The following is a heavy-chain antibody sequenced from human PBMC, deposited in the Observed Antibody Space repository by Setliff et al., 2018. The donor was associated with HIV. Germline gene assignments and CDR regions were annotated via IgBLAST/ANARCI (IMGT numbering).Heavy chain of an antibody. CDR3: ARIGARIFNYYDDTSQTGY. Sequence: ASVKVSCKASGYTFTGNYIHWVRQAPGQGLEWMGWINPNSGATNYAHIFQDRVTMTRDTSISTAYLELGRLRSDDTALYYCARIGARIFNYYDDTSQTGYWGQGALVTVSS. CDR1: GYTFTGNY. CDR2: INPNSGAT. D-gene: IGHD3-22*01. V-gene: IGHV1-2*02. J-gene: IGHJ4*02.